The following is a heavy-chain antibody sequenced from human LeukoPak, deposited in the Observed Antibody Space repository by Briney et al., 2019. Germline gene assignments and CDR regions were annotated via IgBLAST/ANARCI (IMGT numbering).Heavy chain of an antibody. Sequence: AASVKVSCKASGYTFTGYYMYWVRQAPGQGLEWMGWINPNNGGTNYAQKFQGRVTMTRDTSISTAYMELSRLRSDDTAVYYCAREDLYCSSTSCHTRYYFDYWGQGTLVTVSS. V-gene: IGHV1-2*02. CDR3: AREDLYCSSTSCHTRYYFDY. J-gene: IGHJ4*02. CDR1: GYTFTGYY. D-gene: IGHD2-2*02. CDR2: INPNNGGT.